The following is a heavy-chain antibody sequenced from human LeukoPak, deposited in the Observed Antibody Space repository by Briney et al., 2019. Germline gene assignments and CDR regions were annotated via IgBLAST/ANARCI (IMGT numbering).Heavy chain of an antibody. J-gene: IGHJ4*02. V-gene: IGHV3-23*01. CDR2: ISSSGGST. Sequence: PGGSLRLSCAASGFTFSDYYMTWVRQAPGKGLEWISTISSSGGSTYYADSVKGRFTISRDNSKNTLYLQVNSLRAEDTAVYYCARDYPVVADFWGQGTLVTVSS. D-gene: IGHD3-22*01. CDR3: ARDYPVVADF. CDR1: GFTFSDYY.